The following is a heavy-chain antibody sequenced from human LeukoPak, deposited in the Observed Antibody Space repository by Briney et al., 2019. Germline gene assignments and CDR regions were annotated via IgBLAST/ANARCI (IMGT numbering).Heavy chain of an antibody. V-gene: IGHV3-30*18. CDR3: AKRMGPSITAADLDY. D-gene: IGHD6-13*01. Sequence: TGGSLRLSCTGSGFTFGDSEMSWVRQAPGKGLEWVAVISYDGSNKYYADSVKGRFTISRDNSKNTLYLQMNSLRAEDTAVYHCAKRMGPSITAADLDYWGQGTLVIVSS. J-gene: IGHJ4*02. CDR2: ISYDGSNK. CDR1: GFTFGDSE.